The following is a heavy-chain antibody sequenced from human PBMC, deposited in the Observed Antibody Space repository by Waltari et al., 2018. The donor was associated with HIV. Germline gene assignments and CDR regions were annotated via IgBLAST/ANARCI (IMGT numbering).Heavy chain of an antibody. V-gene: IGHV4-31*03. CDR2: IYYSGST. J-gene: IGHJ4*02. D-gene: IGHD3-22*01. Sequence: QVQLQESGPGLVKPSQTLSLTCTVSGASISSGGYYWSWIRQHPGKGLEWIGYIYYSGSTYYNPSRKSRVTISVDTAKNQFSLKMTSVTAADTAVYYCARRRDYDNSGHYYYFDYWGQGALVTVSS. CDR1: GASISSGGYY. CDR3: ARRRDYDNSGHYYYFDY.